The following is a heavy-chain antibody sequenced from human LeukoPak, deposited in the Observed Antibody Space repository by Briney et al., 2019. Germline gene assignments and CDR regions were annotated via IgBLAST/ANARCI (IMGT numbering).Heavy chain of an antibody. CDR1: GGSISGYY. V-gene: IGHV4-59*01. CDR3: ARDIGAARSDY. D-gene: IGHD6-6*01. Sequence: SETLSLTCTVSGGSISGYYWSWIRQPPGKGLEWIGHIYYSGSAKYNPSLKSRVTISVDTSKNQFSLKLTSVTAADTAVYYCARDIGAARSDYWGQGTLVTVSS. J-gene: IGHJ4*02. CDR2: IYYSGSA.